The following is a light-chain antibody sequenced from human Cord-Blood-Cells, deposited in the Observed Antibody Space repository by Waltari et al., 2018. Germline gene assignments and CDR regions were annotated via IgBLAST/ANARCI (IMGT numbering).Light chain of an antibody. CDR2: WAS. Sequence: DIVMTQSPDSLAVSLGERATINCKSSQSVLYSSNNKNYLAWYQQKPGQPPTRLIYWASTRESGVPDRFSGSGSGTDFTLTISSLQAEDVAVYYCQQYYSTPITFGQGTRLEIK. J-gene: IGKJ5*01. CDR1: QSVLYSSNNKNY. CDR3: QQYYSTPIT. V-gene: IGKV4-1*01.